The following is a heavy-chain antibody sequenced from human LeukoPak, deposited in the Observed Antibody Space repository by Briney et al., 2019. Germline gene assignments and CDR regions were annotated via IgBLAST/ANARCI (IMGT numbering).Heavy chain of an antibody. D-gene: IGHD3-22*01. CDR1: GGSISTYY. J-gene: IGHJ3*02. Sequence: SETLSLTCTVSGGSISTYYWGWIRQAPGKGLEWIGSIYYSGSTYYNPSLKSRVTISVDTSKNQFSLKLSSVTAADTAVYYCARRRDSSGYYYRHSDAFDIWGQGTMVTVSS. V-gene: IGHV4-39*01. CDR2: IYYSGST. CDR3: ARRRDSSGYYYRHSDAFDI.